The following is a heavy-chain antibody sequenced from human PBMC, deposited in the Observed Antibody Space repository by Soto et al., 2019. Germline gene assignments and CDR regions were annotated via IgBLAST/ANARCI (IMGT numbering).Heavy chain of an antibody. CDR3: ARDTPGDQPQNYGMDV. D-gene: IGHD2-2*01. CDR1: GFTLSSYA. J-gene: IGHJ6*02. V-gene: IGHV3-30-3*01. Sequence: PGGSLRLSCAASGFTLSSYAMHWVRQAPGKGLEWVAVISYDGSNKYYADSVKGRFTISRDNSKNTLYLQMNSLRAEDTAVYYCARDTPGDQPQNYGMDVWGQGTTVTVSS. CDR2: ISYDGSNK.